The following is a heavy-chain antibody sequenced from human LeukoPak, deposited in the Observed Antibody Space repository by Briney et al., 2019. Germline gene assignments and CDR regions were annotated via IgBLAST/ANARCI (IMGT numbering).Heavy chain of an antibody. CDR3: ASEVEMATIDHAFDI. V-gene: IGHV3-53*01. J-gene: IGHJ3*02. Sequence: GGSLRLSCAASGFTFSSYWMNWVRQAPGKGLEWVSVIYSGGSTYYADSVKGRFTISRDNSKNTLYLQMNSLRAEDTAVYYCASEVEMATIDHAFDIWGQGTMVTVSS. CDR1: GFTFSSYW. CDR2: IYSGGST. D-gene: IGHD5-24*01.